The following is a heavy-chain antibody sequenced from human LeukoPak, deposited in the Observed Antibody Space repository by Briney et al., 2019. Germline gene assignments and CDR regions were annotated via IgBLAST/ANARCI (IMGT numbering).Heavy chain of an antibody. D-gene: IGHD3-22*01. CDR3: ARHYYDSSGSYYYFDY. J-gene: IGHJ4*02. CDR1: GVSISSSSYY. CDR2: ISYSGTT. V-gene: IGHV4-39*01. Sequence: SETLSLTCTVSGVSISSSSYYWGWVRQPPGRGLECVGSISYSGTTYYNPSLQSRVTISVDTSKNQFSLKLSSVTPADTAVYYCARHYYDSSGSYYYFDYWGQGTLVTVSS.